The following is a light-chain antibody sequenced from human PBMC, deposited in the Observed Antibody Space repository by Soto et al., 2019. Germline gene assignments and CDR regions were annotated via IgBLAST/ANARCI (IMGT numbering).Light chain of an antibody. CDR3: SSFVATNNLRV. J-gene: IGLJ1*01. CDR1: SSDIGSYKY. CDR2: EVN. V-gene: IGLV2-8*01. Sequence: SALTQPPSASGSPGQSVTISCTGSSSDIGSYKYVSWYQQHPGKAPKLIIYEVNERPSGVPDRFSGSKSGNTASLTVSGLQPEDEAEYYCSSFVATNNLRVFGTGTKLTVL.